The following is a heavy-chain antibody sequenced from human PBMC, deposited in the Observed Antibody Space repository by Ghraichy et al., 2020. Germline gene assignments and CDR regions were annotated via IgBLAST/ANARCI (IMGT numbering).Heavy chain of an antibody. CDR3: ARDLKIRGMWWNELGY. V-gene: IGHV3-33*01. D-gene: IGHD1-1*01. J-gene: IGHJ4*02. CDR1: GFTFSSYG. CDR2: IWYDGSNK. Sequence: GGSLRLSCAASGFTFSSYGMHWVRQAPGKGLEWVAVIWYDGSNKYYADSVKGRFTISRDNSKNTLYLQMNSLRAEDTAVYYCARDLKIRGMWWNELGYWGQGTLVTVSS.